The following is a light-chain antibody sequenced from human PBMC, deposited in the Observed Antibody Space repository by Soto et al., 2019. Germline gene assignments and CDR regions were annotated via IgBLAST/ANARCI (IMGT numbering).Light chain of an antibody. J-gene: IGLJ2*01. CDR2: EVI. Sequence: QSALTQPASVSGSPGQSITISCIGSSSDVGYYNYVSWYQQYPGKAPKLMIYEVINRPSEISNRFSGSKSGNTASLTISRLQAEDEAYYYCSSYTTDSTLVFGGGTKLTVL. CDR1: SSDVGYYNY. CDR3: SSYTTDSTLV. V-gene: IGLV2-14*01.